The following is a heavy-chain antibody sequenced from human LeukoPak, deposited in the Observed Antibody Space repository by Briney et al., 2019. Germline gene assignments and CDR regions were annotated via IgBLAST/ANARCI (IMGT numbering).Heavy chain of an antibody. CDR1: GYTFTGYY. D-gene: IGHD2-2*01. V-gene: IGHV1-2*02. CDR3: ARDTRFIVVVPAARGYYMDV. J-gene: IGHJ6*03. CDR2: INPNSGGT. Sequence: ASVKVSCKASGYTFTGYYMHWVRQAPGQGLEWMGWINPNSGGTNYAQKFQGRVTMTRDTSISTAYMELSRLRSDDTAVYYCARDTRFIVVVPAARGYYMDVWGKGTTVTVSS.